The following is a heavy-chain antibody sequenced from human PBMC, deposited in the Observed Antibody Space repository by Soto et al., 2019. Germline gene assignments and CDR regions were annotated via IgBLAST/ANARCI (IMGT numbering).Heavy chain of an antibody. D-gene: IGHD4-17*01. V-gene: IGHV4-31*03. J-gene: IGHJ1*01. CDR1: GGSISSGGYY. Sequence: SETLSLTCTVSGGSISSGGYYWSWIRQHPGKGLEWIGYIYYSGSTYYNPSLKSRVTISVDTSKNQFSLKLSSVTAADTAVYYCARDSGYGDYAQHWGQGTLVTVSS. CDR3: ARDSGYGDYAQH. CDR2: IYYSGST.